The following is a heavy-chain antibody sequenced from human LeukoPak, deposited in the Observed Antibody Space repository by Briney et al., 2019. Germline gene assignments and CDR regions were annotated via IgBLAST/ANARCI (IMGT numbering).Heavy chain of an antibody. Sequence: GGSLRLSCAASGFTFSSYWMSWVRQAPGKGLEWVANMKQDGSEKYYVDSVKGRFTISRDNAKNSLYLQMNSLRAEDTAVYYCARHSRGYSYGGAFDIWGQGTMVTVSS. V-gene: IGHV3-7*03. CDR2: MKQDGSEK. CDR1: GFTFSSYW. D-gene: IGHD5-18*01. J-gene: IGHJ3*02. CDR3: ARHSRGYSYGGAFDI.